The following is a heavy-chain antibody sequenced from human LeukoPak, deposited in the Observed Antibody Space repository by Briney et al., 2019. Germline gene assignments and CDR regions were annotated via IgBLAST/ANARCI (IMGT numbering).Heavy chain of an antibody. CDR1: GGSISSYY. CDR3: ARGDDSSGYYLSGAFDI. V-gene: IGHV4-59*01. J-gene: IGHJ3*02. Sequence: SETLSLTCTVSGGSISSYYWSWIRQPPGKGLEWIVYIYYSGSTNYNPSLKSRVTISVDTSKNQFSLKLSSVTAADTAVYYCARGDDSSGYYLSGAFDIWGQGTMVTVSS. D-gene: IGHD3-22*01. CDR2: IYYSGST.